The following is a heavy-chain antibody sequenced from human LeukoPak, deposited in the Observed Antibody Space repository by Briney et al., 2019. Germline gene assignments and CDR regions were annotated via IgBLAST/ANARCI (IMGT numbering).Heavy chain of an antibody. V-gene: IGHV3-30*18. CDR2: ISYDGSNE. CDR3: AKDPKFDP. Sequence: PGGSLRLSCAASGFTFSSYGMHWVRQAPGKGLEWVAVISYDGSNEYYADSVKGRFTISRDNSKNTLYLQMNSLRAEDTAVYYCAKDPKFDPWGQGTLVTVSS. CDR1: GFTFSSYG. J-gene: IGHJ5*02.